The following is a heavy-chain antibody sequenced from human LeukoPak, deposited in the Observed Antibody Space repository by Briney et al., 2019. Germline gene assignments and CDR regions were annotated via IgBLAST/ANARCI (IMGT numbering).Heavy chain of an antibody. Sequence: SQTLSLTCAVSGGSISSGGYSWRWIRQPPGKGLEWIEYIYHSGSTYYNPSLKSRVTISVDRSKNQFSLKLSSVTAADTAVYYCARDNREDAFDIWGQGTMVTVSS. J-gene: IGHJ3*02. CDR1: GGSISSGGYS. CDR2: IYHSGST. V-gene: IGHV4-30-2*01. CDR3: ARDNREDAFDI. D-gene: IGHD3-16*02.